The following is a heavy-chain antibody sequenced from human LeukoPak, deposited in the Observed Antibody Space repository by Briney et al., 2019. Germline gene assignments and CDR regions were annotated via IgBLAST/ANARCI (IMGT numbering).Heavy chain of an antibody. V-gene: IGHV3-23*01. CDR1: GFTFSSYA. CDR3: AKHYYDSSGYYWPEPPFDY. Sequence: GGSLRLPCAASGFTFSSYAMSWVRQAPGKGLEWVSAISGSGGSTYYADSVKGRFTISRDNSKNTLYLQMNSLRAEDTAVYYCAKHYYDSSGYYWPEPPFDYWGQGTLVTVSS. J-gene: IGHJ4*02. D-gene: IGHD3-22*01. CDR2: ISGSGGST.